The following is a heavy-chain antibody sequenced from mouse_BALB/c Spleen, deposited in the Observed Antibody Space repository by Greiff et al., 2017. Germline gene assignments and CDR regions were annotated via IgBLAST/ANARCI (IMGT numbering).Heavy chain of an antibody. CDR3: ARDGGNYDAMDY. V-gene: IGHV5-9-4*01. Sequence: EVHLVESGGGLVKPGGSLKLSCAASGFTFSSYAMSWVRQSPEKRLEWVAEISSGGSYTYYPDTVTGRFTISRDNAKNTLYLEMSSLRSEDTAMYYCARDGGNYDAMDYWGQGTSVTVSS. CDR2: ISSGGSYT. CDR1: GFTFSSYA. J-gene: IGHJ4*01. D-gene: IGHD2-1*01.